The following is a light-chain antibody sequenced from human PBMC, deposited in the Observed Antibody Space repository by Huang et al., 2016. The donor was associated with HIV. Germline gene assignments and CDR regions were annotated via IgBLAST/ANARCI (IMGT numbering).Light chain of an antibody. V-gene: IGKV3-11*01. CDR2: DAS. CDR3: QQRSNWLT. CDR1: QSVSSY. Sequence: EIVLTQSPATLFLSPGERATLSCRASQSVSSYVAWYQQKPGQAPRRLIYDASNRATGIPARFSGSGSGTDFTLTISSLEPEDFAVYYCQQRSNWLTFGGGTKVEIK. J-gene: IGKJ4*01.